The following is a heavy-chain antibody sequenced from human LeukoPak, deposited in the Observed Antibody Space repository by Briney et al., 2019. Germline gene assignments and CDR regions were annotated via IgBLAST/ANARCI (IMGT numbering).Heavy chain of an antibody. D-gene: IGHD4-17*01. CDR2: IWYDGNNK. V-gene: IGHV3-30*02. CDR3: AKDSTVQYDFDA. CDR1: GFTCSSYG. Sequence: GGSLRLSCAASGFTCSSYGMHWVRQAPGKGLEWVAVIWYDGNNKYYADSVKGRFTISRDNSKNTLYLQMNSLRAEDTAVYYCAKDSTVQYDFDAWGQGTLVTVSS. J-gene: IGHJ4*02.